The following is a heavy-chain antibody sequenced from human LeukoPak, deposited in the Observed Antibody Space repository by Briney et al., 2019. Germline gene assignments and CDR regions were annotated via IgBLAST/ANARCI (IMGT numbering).Heavy chain of an antibody. CDR1: GGSISSYY. V-gene: IGHV4-59*01. CDR2: IYYSGST. Sequence: SETLSLTCTVSGGSISSYYWSWIRQPPGKGLESIGCIYYSGSTNYNPSLKSRVTISVDTSKNQFSLKLSSVTAADTAVYYCARSGYSSGWYNYWGQGTLVTVSS. CDR3: ARSGYSSGWYNY. J-gene: IGHJ4*02. D-gene: IGHD6-19*01.